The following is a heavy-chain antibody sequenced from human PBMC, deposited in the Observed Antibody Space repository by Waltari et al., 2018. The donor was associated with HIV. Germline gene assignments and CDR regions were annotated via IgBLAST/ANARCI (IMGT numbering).Heavy chain of an antibody. Sequence: QVQLVESGGGVVHPGRSLRLSCEASGFTFGGYDLPWFRQAPGKGLEWVAVISYDGGNKYYADSVKGRFTISRDNSKNTLYLQMNSLRAEDTAVYYCAKVKPDYGDYLYYFDYWGQGTLATVSS. CDR1: GFTFGGYD. D-gene: IGHD4-17*01. J-gene: IGHJ4*02. CDR3: AKVKPDYGDYLYYFDY. V-gene: IGHV3-30*18. CDR2: ISYDGGNK.